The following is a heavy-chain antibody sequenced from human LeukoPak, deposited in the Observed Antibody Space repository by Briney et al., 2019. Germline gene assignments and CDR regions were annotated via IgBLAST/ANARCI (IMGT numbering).Heavy chain of an antibody. CDR2: IDPSGVTT. CDR1: GYTLTSYY. D-gene: IGHD1-14*01. Sequence: ASVKVSCKASGYTLTSYYIHWVRQAPGQGLEWMGIIDPSGVTTNYAQNFQGRVTMTRDTSRSTVYMELSSLRSEDTAVYYCATPNNIDAFDIWGQGTMVTVSS. CDR3: ATPNNIDAFDI. J-gene: IGHJ3*02. V-gene: IGHV1-46*01.